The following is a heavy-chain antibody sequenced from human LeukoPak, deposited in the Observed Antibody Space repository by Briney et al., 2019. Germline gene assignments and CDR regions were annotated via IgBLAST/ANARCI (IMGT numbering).Heavy chain of an antibody. CDR1: GGSISSGDYY. CDR2: IYYSGST. J-gene: IGHJ6*02. Sequence: SETLSLTCTVSGGSISSGDYYWSWIRQHPGKGLEWIGYIYYSGSTYYNPSLKSRVTISVDTSKNQFSLKLSSVTAADTAVYYCARDGWGYDILTGYKNYYYYGMDVWGQGTTVTVSS. CDR3: ARDGWGYDILTGYKNYYYYGMDV. V-gene: IGHV4-31*03. D-gene: IGHD3-9*01.